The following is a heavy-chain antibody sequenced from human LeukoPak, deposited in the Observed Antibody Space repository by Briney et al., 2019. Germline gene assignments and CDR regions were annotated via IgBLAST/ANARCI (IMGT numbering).Heavy chain of an antibody. D-gene: IGHD3-22*01. J-gene: IGHJ4*02. Sequence: SETLSLTCTVSGGSISSYYWSWIRQPPGKGLEWIGYIYYSGSTNYNPSLKSRVTISVDTSKNQFSLKLSSVTAADTAVYYCARVGYYDSSGYRDYWGQGTLVTVSS. CDR2: IYYSGST. CDR3: ARVGYYDSSGYRDY. CDR1: GGSISSYY. V-gene: IGHV4-59*12.